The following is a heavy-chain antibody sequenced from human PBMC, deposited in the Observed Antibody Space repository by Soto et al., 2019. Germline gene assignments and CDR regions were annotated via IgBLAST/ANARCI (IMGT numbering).Heavy chain of an antibody. CDR3: ARANGNYAWGPNDY. Sequence: QVQLVQSGAEVKKPGASVRISCKASGYSLPTHTIHWVRQAPGHRLEWMGWINAANGHTKYSHNFQNRVTSSSHTSASTVYMKWTGLTSDDTAIYYCARANGNYAWGPNDYLGQGNLVTVSS. J-gene: IGHJ4*02. V-gene: IGHV1-3*01. CDR2: INAANGHT. CDR1: GYSLPTHT. D-gene: IGHD1-7*01.